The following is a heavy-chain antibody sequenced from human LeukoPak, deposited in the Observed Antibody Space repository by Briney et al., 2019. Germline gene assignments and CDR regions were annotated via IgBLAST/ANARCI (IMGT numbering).Heavy chain of an antibody. J-gene: IGHJ3*02. V-gene: IGHV1-18*01. Sequence: GASVKVPCKASGYTFTSYGISWVRQAPGQGLEWMGWISAYNGNTNYAQKLQGRVTMTTDTSTSTAYMELRSLRSDDTAVYYCARVGWYYDFWSGYPDAFDIWGQGTMVTVSS. CDR3: ARVGWYYDFWSGYPDAFDI. D-gene: IGHD3-3*01. CDR1: GYTFTSYG. CDR2: ISAYNGNT.